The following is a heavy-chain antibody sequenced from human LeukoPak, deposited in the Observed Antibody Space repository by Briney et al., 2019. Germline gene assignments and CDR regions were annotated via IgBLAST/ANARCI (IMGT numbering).Heavy chain of an antibody. J-gene: IGHJ3*02. CDR2: IYYSATT. D-gene: IGHD6-19*01. CDR3: ARGGGRQWLVRGAFDI. V-gene: IGHV4-59*12. Sequence: PSETLSLTCTVSGGSISSYYWSWIRQPPGKGLEWIGYIYYSATTNYNPSLKSRVTISVDTSKNQFSLKLSSVTAADTAVYYCARGGGRQWLVRGAFDIWGQGTMVTVSS. CDR1: GGSISSYY.